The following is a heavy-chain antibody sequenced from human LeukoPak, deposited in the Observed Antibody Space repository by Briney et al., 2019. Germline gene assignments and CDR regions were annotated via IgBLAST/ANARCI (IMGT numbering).Heavy chain of an antibody. J-gene: IGHJ3*02. CDR2: ISSSSSYI. Sequence: GGSLRLSCAASGFTFSSYSMNWVRQAPGKGLEWVSSISSSSSYIYYADSVKGRFTISRDNAKNSLYLQMDSLRAEDTAVYYCARGYDSSGYFVDAFDMWGQGTMVTVSS. CDR3: ARGYDSSGYFVDAFDM. D-gene: IGHD3-22*01. V-gene: IGHV3-21*01. CDR1: GFTFSSYS.